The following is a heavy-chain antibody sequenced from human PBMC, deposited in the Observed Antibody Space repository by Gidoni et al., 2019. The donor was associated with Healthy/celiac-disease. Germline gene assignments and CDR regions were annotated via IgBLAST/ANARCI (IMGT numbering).Heavy chain of an antibody. D-gene: IGHD1-1*01. CDR2: IWYDGSNK. J-gene: IGHJ6*02. CDR3: ARDRSGTGPYYYYGMDV. V-gene: IGHV3-33*01. CDR1: GFPFSSYG. Sequence: QVQLVESGGGVVQPGRSLRLSCAASGFPFSSYGMHWVRQAPGKGLEWVAVIWYDGSNKYYADSVKGRFTISRDNSKNTLYLQMNSLRAEDTAVYYCARDRSGTGPYYYYGMDVWGQGTTVTVSS.